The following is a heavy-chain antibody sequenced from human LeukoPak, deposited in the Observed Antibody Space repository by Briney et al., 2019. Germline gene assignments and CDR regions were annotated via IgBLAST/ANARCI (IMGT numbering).Heavy chain of an antibody. V-gene: IGHV3-7*01. J-gene: IGHJ4*02. CDR3: ARGGYSSSPDDY. Sequence: GGSLRLSCAASGFTFSSYSMNWVRQAAGKGLEWVANIKQDGSEKYYVDSVKGRFTISRDNAKNSLYLQMNSLRAEDTAVYYCARGGYSSSPDDYWGQGTLVTVSS. CDR2: IKQDGSEK. D-gene: IGHD6-13*01. CDR1: GFTFSSYS.